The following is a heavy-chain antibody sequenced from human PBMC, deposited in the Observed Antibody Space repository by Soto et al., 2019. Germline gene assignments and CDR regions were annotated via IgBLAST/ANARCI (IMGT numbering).Heavy chain of an antibody. Sequence: LQRSGEGRVGSVSSSRSAWEHQKTRKGLEWLGVIHPSDFDTRYSPSFQGKVTISADKSIDTAYLQWSSLKASDNAMYYCVRHVSESYYFRGGYYIQFFCSASAFWG. V-gene: IGHV5-51*07. CDR2: IHPSDFDT. D-gene: IGHD3-3*01. J-gene: IGHJ6*03. CDR3: VRHVSESYYFRGGYYIQFFCSASAF. CDR1: VGSVSSSR.